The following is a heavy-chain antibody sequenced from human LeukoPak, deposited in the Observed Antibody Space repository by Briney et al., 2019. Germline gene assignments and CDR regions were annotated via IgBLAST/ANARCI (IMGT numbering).Heavy chain of an antibody. CDR3: ARRSEYDILTGPGGMDV. Sequence: SETLSLTCTVSGGSISSGDYYWSWIRQPPGKGLEWIGYIYYSVSTYYNPSLKSRVTISVDTSKKQFSLQLRPVTAADTAVYYCARRSEYDILTGPGGMDVWGQGTTVTVSS. CDR1: GGSISSGDYY. J-gene: IGHJ6*02. V-gene: IGHV4-30-4*01. D-gene: IGHD3-9*01. CDR2: IYYSVST.